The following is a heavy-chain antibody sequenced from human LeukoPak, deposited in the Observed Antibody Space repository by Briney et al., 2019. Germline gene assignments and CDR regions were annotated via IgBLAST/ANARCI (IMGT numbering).Heavy chain of an antibody. CDR2: IIPIFGTA. CDR1: GGTFSSYA. V-gene: IGHV1-69*06. CDR3: ARLWFGEPPKYYFDY. D-gene: IGHD3-10*01. J-gene: IGHJ4*02. Sequence: ASVKVSCKASGGTFSSYAISWVRQAPGQGLEWMGGIIPIFGTANYAQKFQGRVTITADKSTSTAYMELSSLRSEDTAVYYCARLWFGEPPKYYFDYWGQGTLVTVSS.